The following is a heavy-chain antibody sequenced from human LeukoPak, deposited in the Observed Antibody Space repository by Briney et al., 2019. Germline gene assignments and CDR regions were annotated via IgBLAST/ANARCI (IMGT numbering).Heavy chain of an antibody. J-gene: IGHJ4*02. CDR2: INADGRGT. Sequence: GGSLRLSFAAPGFTFSRYWMHWVRQAPGKGRVWVSRINADGRGTNYADPVKGRFTISRDNAKNTLYLQVNSLRADDTAVYFCARDIGAPDDYWGQGNLVTVSS. CDR3: ARDIGAPDDY. V-gene: IGHV3-74*01. D-gene: IGHD3-10*01. CDR1: GFTFSRYW.